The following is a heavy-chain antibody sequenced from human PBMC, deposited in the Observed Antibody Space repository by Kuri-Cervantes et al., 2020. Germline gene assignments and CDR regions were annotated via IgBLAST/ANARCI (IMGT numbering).Heavy chain of an antibody. D-gene: IGHD1-7*01. V-gene: IGHV3-21*01. Sequence: GGSLRLSCAASGFTFSSYSMNWVRQAPGKGLEWVSSISSSSSYIYYADSVKGRFTISRDNSKNTLYLQMNSLRAEDTAVYYCAKDQYNWDYISVYNWFDPWGQGTLVTVSS. CDR2: ISSSSSYI. CDR3: AKDQYNWDYISVYNWFDP. J-gene: IGHJ5*02. CDR1: GFTFSSYS.